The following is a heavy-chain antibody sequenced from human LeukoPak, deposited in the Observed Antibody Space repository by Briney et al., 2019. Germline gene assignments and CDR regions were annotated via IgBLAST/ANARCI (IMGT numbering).Heavy chain of an antibody. J-gene: IGHJ5*02. CDR1: GFTFSNYW. V-gene: IGHV3-7*01. Sequence: GGSLRLSCAASGFTFSNYWMSWVRQAPGQGPEWVANIKEDGRETYYLDSVEGRFTISRDNAKNSLELQMNSLRVEDTAVYHCVKAQNFRPSAFFDPWGQGTLVTVSS. D-gene: IGHD1-7*01. CDR2: IKEDGRET. CDR3: VKAQNFRPSAFFDP.